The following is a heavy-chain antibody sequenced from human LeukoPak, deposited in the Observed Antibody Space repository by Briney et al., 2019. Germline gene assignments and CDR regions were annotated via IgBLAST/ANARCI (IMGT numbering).Heavy chain of an antibody. J-gene: IGHJ4*02. CDR2: INPNSGGT. CDR1: GFTFIAYH. CDR3: ARGPHWDPHFGY. Sequence: GASVKVSCKASGFTFIAYHMHWVRQAPGQGLEWMGWINPNSGGTNYAQKFQGRVTMTRDTSISTAYMELSGLRSDDTAVYYCARGPHWDPHFGYWGQGTLVTVSS. V-gene: IGHV1-2*02. D-gene: IGHD7-27*01.